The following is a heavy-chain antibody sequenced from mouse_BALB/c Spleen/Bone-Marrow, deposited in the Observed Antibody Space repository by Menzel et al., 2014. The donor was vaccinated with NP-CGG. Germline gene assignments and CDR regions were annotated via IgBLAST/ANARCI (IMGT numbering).Heavy chain of an antibody. CDR3: AKSVSLRAMDY. J-gene: IGHJ4*01. CDR1: GYSFTGYY. CDR2: IDPYYGGT. V-gene: IGHV1S135*01. Sequence: VQLQQSGPELVKTGASVKISCKASGYSFTGYYMHWVKQSHGKSLEWIGDIDPYYGGTSYNQKFKGKATLTVDKSSSTAYMLLKSLTSEDSAVYYCAKSVSLRAMDYWGQGTSVTVPS. D-gene: IGHD6-2*01.